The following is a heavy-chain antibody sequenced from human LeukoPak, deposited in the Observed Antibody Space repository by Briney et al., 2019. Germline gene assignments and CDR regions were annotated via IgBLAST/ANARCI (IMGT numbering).Heavy chain of an antibody. J-gene: IGHJ4*02. CDR2: ISYDGSNK. CDR3: ARDWTEQGVVIVYYFDY. Sequence: GGSLRLSCAASGFTFCSYAMHWVRQAPGKGLEWVAVISYDGSNKYYADSVKGRFTISRDNSKNTLYLQMNSLRAEDTAVYYCARDWTEQGVVIVYYFDYWGQGTLVTVSS. D-gene: IGHD3-3*01. V-gene: IGHV3-30*04. CDR1: GFTFCSYA.